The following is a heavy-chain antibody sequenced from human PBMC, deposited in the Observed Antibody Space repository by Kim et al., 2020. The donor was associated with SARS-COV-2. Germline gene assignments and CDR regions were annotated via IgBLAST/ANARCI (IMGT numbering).Heavy chain of an antibody. D-gene: IGHD6-13*01. V-gene: IGHV3-30*02. CDR3: AKESSSGWYYVDY. Sequence: YANSARGRFTISRYDSKNTLYLQMNSLRAEDTVVYYCAKESSSGWYYVDYWGQGTLVTVSS. J-gene: IGHJ4*02.